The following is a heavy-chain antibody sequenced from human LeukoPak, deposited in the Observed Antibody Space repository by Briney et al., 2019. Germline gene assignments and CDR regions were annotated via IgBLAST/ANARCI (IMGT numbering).Heavy chain of an antibody. CDR3: ARDQGLTIPAGDAFDI. D-gene: IGHD3-3*01. CDR1: GFTFNIYD. Sequence: GGSLTLLCAPSGFTFNIYDMLWVRQATGKGLVYFAAFGTEGDTYYPDPVKGRFTISRDNSKNPLYLQMNSLRAEDTAGYYCARDQGLTIPAGDAFDIWGQGTMVTVSS. J-gene: IGHJ3*02. CDR2: FGTEGDT. V-gene: IGHV3-13*01.